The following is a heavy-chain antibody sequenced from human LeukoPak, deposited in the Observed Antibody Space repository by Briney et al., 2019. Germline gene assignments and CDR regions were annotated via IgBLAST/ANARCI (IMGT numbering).Heavy chain of an antibody. CDR2: IYYSGST. Sequence: PSETLSLICNISGGSISSYYWSWIRQPPGKRLERCRYIYYSGSTNYNPTLMSRVTISVDTSKNQFSLRLYSVTAADTAVYYCARGASTSPYYYGMDIWGQGTTVTVSS. J-gene: IGHJ6*02. CDR1: GGSISSYY. V-gene: IGHV4-59*01. CDR3: ARGASTSPYYYGMDI. D-gene: IGHD6-6*01.